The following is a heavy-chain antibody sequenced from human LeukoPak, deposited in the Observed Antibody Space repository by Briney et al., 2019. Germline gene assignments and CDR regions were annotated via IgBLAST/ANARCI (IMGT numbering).Heavy chain of an antibody. V-gene: IGHV4-59*01. Sequence: PSETLSLTRTVSGGSISSYYWSWIRQPPGKGLEWIGYIYYSGSTNYNPSLKSRVTISVDTSKNQFSLKLSSVTAADTAVYYCARDRGYCSSTSCYPYYFDYWGQGTLVTVSS. CDR3: ARDRGYCSSTSCYPYYFDY. D-gene: IGHD2-2*01. CDR2: IYYSGST. J-gene: IGHJ4*02. CDR1: GGSISSYY.